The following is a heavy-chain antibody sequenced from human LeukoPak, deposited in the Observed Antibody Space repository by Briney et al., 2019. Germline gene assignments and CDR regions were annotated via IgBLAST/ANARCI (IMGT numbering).Heavy chain of an antibody. J-gene: IGHJ4*02. CDR3: ARDIREVGDSHYFDY. D-gene: IGHD1-26*01. Sequence: SETLSLTCTVSGISTTTYYWSWLRQPPGKGLEWIGLIHYSGSTTYNPSLNSRVTISIDTSKTQFSLHLSSVTGADTAVYYCARDIREVGDSHYFDYWGQGALVTVTS. CDR2: IHYSGST. CDR1: GISTTTYY. V-gene: IGHV4-59*01.